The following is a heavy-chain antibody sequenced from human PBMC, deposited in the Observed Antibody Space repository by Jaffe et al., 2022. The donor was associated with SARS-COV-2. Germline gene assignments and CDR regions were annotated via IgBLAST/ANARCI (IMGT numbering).Heavy chain of an antibody. D-gene: IGHD2-15*01. Sequence: QLQLQESGPGLVKPSETLSLTCTVSGGSISSSSYYWGWIRQPPGKGLEWIGSIYYSGSTYYNPSLKSRVTISVDTSKNQFSLKLSSVTAADTAVYYCARRTAATYTSNWYFDLWGRGTLVTVSS. CDR1: GGSISSSSYY. V-gene: IGHV4-39*01. CDR2: IYYSGST. J-gene: IGHJ2*01. CDR3: ARRTAATYTSNWYFDL.